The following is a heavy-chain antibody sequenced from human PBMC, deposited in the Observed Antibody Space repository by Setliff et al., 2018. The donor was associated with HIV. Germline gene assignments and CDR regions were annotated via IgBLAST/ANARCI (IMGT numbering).Heavy chain of an antibody. CDR3: ADYGPLGVI. CDR2: IKSKRDGETT. V-gene: IGHV3-15*01. D-gene: IGHD4-17*01. J-gene: IGHJ4*02. Sequence: LRLSCEASGFTFTDAWMNWVRQAPGKGLEWVGRIKSKRDGETTEYAAPVKGRFTISRHDSRETVYLQMNSLKSEDTAVYYCADYGPLGVIWGQGTSVTVSS. CDR1: GFTFTDAW.